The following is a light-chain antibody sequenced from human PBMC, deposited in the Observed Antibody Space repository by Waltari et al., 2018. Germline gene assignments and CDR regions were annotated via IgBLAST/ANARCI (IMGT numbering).Light chain of an antibody. J-gene: IGKJ2*01. Sequence: DIVMTQSPLSLPVTPGVPASIPCRSRQSLLHSNGYMYLDWYLQRPGQSPQLLIYLGSNRASGVPDRFSGSVSGTDFTLEISRVEAEDVGVYFCMQALQTPYTFGQGTKLEIK. CDR2: LGS. CDR1: QSLLHSNGYMY. V-gene: IGKV2-28*01. CDR3: MQALQTPYT.